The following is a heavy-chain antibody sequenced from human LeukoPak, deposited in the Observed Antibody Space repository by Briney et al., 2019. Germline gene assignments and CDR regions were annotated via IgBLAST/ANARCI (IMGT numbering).Heavy chain of an antibody. D-gene: IGHD6-19*01. CDR2: IKEDGSEE. CDR1: GFTFGNHW. V-gene: IGHV3-7*02. J-gene: IGHJ4*02. Sequence: GGSLRLSCAASGFTFGNHWVTWVRQAPGKGLEWVANIKEDGSEEYCADSVRGRFTISRDNAKNSLYLQMNSLRAEDTAVYYCARVRQWLDFDYWGQGTLVTVSS. CDR3: ARVRQWLDFDY.